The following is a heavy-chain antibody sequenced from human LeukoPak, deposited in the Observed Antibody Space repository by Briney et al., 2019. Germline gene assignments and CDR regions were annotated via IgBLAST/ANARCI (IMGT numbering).Heavy chain of an antibody. D-gene: IGHD3-22*01. CDR1: GFTFSSYA. V-gene: IGHV3-23*01. CDR2: ISGSGGST. CDR3: AKHPCYYDSSGRVPGCGQAKADHFDY. Sequence: GGSLRLSCAASGFTFSSYAMCWVRQAPGKGLEWVSAISGSGGSTYYADSVKGRFTISRDNSKNTLYLQMNSLRAEDTAVYYCAKHPCYYDSSGRVPGCGQAKADHFDYWGQGTLVTVSS. J-gene: IGHJ4*02.